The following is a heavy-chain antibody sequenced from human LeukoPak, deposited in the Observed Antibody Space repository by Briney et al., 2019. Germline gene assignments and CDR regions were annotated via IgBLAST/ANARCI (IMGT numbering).Heavy chain of an antibody. J-gene: IGHJ4*02. CDR1: GFTFSSYW. D-gene: IGHD6-13*01. CDR2: IKQDGSEK. Sequence: PGGSLRLSCAASGFTFSSYWMSWVRQAPGKGLEWVANIKQDGSEKYYVDSVKGRFTISRDNAKNSLYLQMNSLRAEDTAVYYCAREGASIAAAGDFDYWGQGTLVTVSS. V-gene: IGHV3-7*01. CDR3: AREGASIAAAGDFDY.